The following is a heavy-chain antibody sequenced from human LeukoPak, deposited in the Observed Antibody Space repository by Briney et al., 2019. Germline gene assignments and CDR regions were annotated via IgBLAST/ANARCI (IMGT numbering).Heavy chain of an antibody. D-gene: IGHD1-1*01. CDR3: VRDVGTSDAFDI. Sequence: PSETLSLTCTVSGGSISSYYWSWIRQPAGKGLEWIGRIQTSGKTNYNPSPKSRVTMSVDTSKNQFSLKLSSVTAADTAVYYCVRDVGTSDAFDIWGQGTVVIVSS. CDR2: IQTSGKT. V-gene: IGHV4-4*07. CDR1: GGSISSYY. J-gene: IGHJ3*02.